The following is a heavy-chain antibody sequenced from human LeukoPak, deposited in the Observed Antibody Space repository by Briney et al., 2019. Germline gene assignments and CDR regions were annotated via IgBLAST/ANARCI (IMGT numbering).Heavy chain of an antibody. CDR3: AKVSGSYHFDY. CDR1: GFTFSSYG. J-gene: IGHJ4*02. CDR2: ISYDGSNK. Sequence: PGGSLRLSCAASGFTFSSYGMHWVRQAPGKGPEWVAVISYDGSNKYYADSVKGRFTISRDNSKNTLYLQMNSLRAEDTAVYYCAKVSGSYHFDYWGQGTLVTVSS. D-gene: IGHD1-26*01. V-gene: IGHV3-30*18.